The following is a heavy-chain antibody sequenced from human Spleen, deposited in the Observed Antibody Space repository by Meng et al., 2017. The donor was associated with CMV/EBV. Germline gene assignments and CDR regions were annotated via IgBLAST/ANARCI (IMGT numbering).Heavy chain of an antibody. CDR2: FDPEDGET. V-gene: IGHV1-24*01. CDR3: ARRIAAIGPLWYFDY. D-gene: IGHD6-13*01. J-gene: IGHJ4*02. Sequence: ASVKVSCKVSGNTLTDLSIHWVRQAPGKGLEWMGGFDPEDGETRYAQRFQGRVTMTTDTSTSTAYMELRSLTSDDTAVYYCARRIAAIGPLWYFDYWGQGTLVTVSS. CDR1: GNTLTDLS.